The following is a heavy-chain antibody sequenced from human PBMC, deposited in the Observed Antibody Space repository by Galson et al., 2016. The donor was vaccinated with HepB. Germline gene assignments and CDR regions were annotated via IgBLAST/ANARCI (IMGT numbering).Heavy chain of an antibody. Sequence: SLRLSCAASGFTFNNYWMRWVRQAPGKGLEWVASIKEDGSERYYVDSVKGRFTISRDNAKSSLYLQMNSLRAEDTAVYYCTRAGAWHFDYWGQGTLVTVSS. J-gene: IGHJ4*02. CDR3: TRAGAWHFDY. CDR1: GFTFNNYW. D-gene: IGHD4/OR15-4a*01. CDR2: IKEDGSER. V-gene: IGHV3-7*03.